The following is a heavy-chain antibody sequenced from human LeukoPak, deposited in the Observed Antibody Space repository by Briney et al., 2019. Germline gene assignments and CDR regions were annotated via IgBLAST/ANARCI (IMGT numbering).Heavy chain of an antibody. J-gene: IGHJ4*02. V-gene: IGHV4-38-2*02. CDR2: IYHSGST. D-gene: IGHD3-22*01. Sequence: PSETLSLTCTVSGYSISSGYYWGWIRQPPGKGLEWIGSIYHSGSTYYNPSLKSRVTISVDTSKNQFSLKLSSVTAADTAVYYCARVYYYDSSGYYSDYWGQGTLVTVSS. CDR3: ARVYYYDSSGYYSDY. CDR1: GYSISSGYY.